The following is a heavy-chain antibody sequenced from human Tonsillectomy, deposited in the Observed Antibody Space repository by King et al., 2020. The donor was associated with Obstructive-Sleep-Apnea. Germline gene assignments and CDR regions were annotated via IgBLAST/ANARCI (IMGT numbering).Heavy chain of an antibody. Sequence: FTLKESGPTLVKPTQTLTLTCTFSGFSLSTTGVGVGWIRQPPGKALEWLALIYWDDDKRYRSSLKTRLTITKDTSKNQVVLTMTNMDPVDTATYYCAHRPAQLAFDYWGQGTLVTVSS. V-gene: IGHV2-5*02. CDR2: IYWDDDK. J-gene: IGHJ4*02. CDR1: GFSLSTTGVG. CDR3: AHRPAQLAFDY. D-gene: IGHD6-13*01.